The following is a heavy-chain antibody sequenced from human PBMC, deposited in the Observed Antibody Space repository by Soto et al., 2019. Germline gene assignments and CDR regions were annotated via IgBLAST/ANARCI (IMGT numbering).Heavy chain of an antibody. V-gene: IGHV3-30-3*01. D-gene: IGHD2-15*01. CDR2: IAYDGSNK. CDR1: GFAFSHYP. Sequence: QVQLVESGGGVVQPGKSLRLSCAASGFAFSHYPVHWVRQAPGKGLEWVAVIAYDGSNKYYEDSVKGRFTIFRDNSKTTLSLQMNSLRDEDTAVYYCVREGDCSGGSCSIFDYWGQGTLVTVSS. CDR3: VREGDCSGGSCSIFDY. J-gene: IGHJ4*02.